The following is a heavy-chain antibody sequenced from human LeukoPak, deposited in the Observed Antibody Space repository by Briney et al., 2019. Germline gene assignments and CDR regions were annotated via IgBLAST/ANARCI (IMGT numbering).Heavy chain of an antibody. CDR1: GFIFSSHT. CDR3: ARSTLGTMTGLEDY. Sequence: GRSLRLSCAASGFIFSSHTMHWVRQAPGKGLEWVALISKDGTNDYYADSVKGRFTISRDNSKNTLYLQMNSLISEDTAVYYCARSTLGTMTGLEDYWGQGTLVTVSS. D-gene: IGHD1-1*01. CDR2: ISKDGTND. J-gene: IGHJ4*02. V-gene: IGHV3-30-3*01.